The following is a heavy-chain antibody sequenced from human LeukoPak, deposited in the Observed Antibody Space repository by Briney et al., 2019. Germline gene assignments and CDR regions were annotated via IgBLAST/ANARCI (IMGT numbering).Heavy chain of an antibody. Sequence: SETLSLTCTVSGGPISSYYWSWIRQPPGKGLEWIGYIYYSGSTNYNPSLKSRVTISVDTSKNQFSLKLSSVTAADTAVYYCARGAILYYYDSSDAFDIWGQGTMVTVSS. V-gene: IGHV4-59*01. J-gene: IGHJ3*02. D-gene: IGHD3-22*01. CDR3: ARGAILYYYDSSDAFDI. CDR2: IYYSGST. CDR1: GGPISSYY.